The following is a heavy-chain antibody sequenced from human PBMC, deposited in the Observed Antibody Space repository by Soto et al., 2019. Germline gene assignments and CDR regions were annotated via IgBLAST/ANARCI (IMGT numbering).Heavy chain of an antibody. CDR3: AAEAVAGTHDYGMDV. V-gene: IGHV1-58*01. CDR2: IVVGSGNT. Sequence: SVQVSCKASGFTFTSSAVQWVRQARGQRLEWIGWIVVGSGNTNYAQKFQERVTITRDMSTSTAYMELSSLRSEDTAVYYCAAEAVAGTHDYGMDVWGQGTTVTVSS. CDR1: GFTFTSSA. D-gene: IGHD6-19*01. J-gene: IGHJ6*02.